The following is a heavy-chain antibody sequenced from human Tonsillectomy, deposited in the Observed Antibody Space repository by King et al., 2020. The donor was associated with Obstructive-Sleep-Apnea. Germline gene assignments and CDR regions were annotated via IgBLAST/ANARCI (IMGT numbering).Heavy chain of an antibody. CDR2: ISWNSGYI. D-gene: IGHD3-10*01. Sequence: VQLVESGGGLVQPGRSLRLSCAASGFSFDDYAMHCVRQPPGKGLECVSGISWNSGYIAYADSVKGRFTIYRDHAKNSLFLQMNSLRSEDTALYYCAKVMPGPGRGFDSWGQGTLVTVSS. CDR1: GFSFDDYA. CDR3: AKVMPGPGRGFDS. V-gene: IGHV3-9*01. J-gene: IGHJ4*02.